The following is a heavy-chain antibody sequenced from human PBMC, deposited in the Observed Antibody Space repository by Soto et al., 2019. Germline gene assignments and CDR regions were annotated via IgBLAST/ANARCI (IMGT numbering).Heavy chain of an antibody. Sequence: PVGSLRLSCASSVCTFSSYWMHCVRQSPGKGLVWVSRINSDGSSTTYADSVKGRFTISRDNAKNTLYLQMNSLRVEDTAVYYCARDKYYDILNAHYRLQWGEGTLLTLSS. J-gene: IGHJ4*02. V-gene: IGHV3-74*01. CDR1: VCTFSSYW. D-gene: IGHD3-9*01. CDR2: INSDGSST. CDR3: ARDKYYDILNAHYRLQ.